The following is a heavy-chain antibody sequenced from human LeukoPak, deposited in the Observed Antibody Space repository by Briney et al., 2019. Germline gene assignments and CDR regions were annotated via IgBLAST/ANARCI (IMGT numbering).Heavy chain of an antibody. Sequence: GGSLRLSCAASGFTFSSYGMHWVRQAPGKGLEWVAVISYDGSNKYYADSVKGRFTISRDNSKNTLYLQMNSLRAEDTAVYYCARGLDDYGDYVGHYMDVWGKGTTVTVSS. D-gene: IGHD4-17*01. V-gene: IGHV3-30*03. CDR2: ISYDGSNK. J-gene: IGHJ6*03. CDR1: GFTFSSYG. CDR3: ARGLDDYGDYVGHYMDV.